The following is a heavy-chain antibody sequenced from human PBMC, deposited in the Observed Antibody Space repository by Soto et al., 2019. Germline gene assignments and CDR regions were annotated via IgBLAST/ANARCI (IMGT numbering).Heavy chain of an antibody. D-gene: IGHD2-21*02. CDR3: ARRIVVVTALDY. V-gene: IGHV1-3*01. CDR1: GYTFTSYA. CDR2: INAGNGNT. Sequence: ASVKVSCKASGYTFTSYAMHWVRQAPGQRLEWMGWINAGNGNTKYSQKFQGRVTITRDTSASTAYMELSSLRSEDTAVYYCARRIVVVTALDYWGQGTLDTVSS. J-gene: IGHJ4*02.